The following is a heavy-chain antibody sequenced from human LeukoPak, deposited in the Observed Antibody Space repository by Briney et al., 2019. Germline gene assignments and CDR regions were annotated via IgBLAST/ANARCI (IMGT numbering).Heavy chain of an antibody. CDR2: INPSGGST. CDR3: ARDYDGGVPLYYFDC. Sequence: ASVKVSCKASGYTFTSYYMHWVRQAPGQGLEWMGIINPSGGSTSYAQKFPGRVTMTRDTSTSTVYMELSSLRSEDTAVYYCARDYDGGVPLYYFDCWGQGTLVTVSS. CDR1: GYTFTSYY. J-gene: IGHJ4*02. V-gene: IGHV1-46*01. D-gene: IGHD3-16*01.